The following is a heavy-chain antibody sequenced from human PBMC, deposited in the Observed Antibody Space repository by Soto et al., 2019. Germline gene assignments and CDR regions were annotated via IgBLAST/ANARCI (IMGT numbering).Heavy chain of an antibody. CDR1: GFTVSSFA. V-gene: IGHV3-30-3*01. D-gene: IGHD2-8*02. CDR2: MSSDGSNK. J-gene: IGHJ4*02. Sequence: QVQLVESGGGVVQPGRSLRLSCAASGFTVSSFAMHWVRQAPGKGLEWVAVMSSDGSNKYYAGSVKGRFTISRDSSKNTLYLQMNSLKTEDTAVYYCTSLFAGGSDYWGPGTLVTVSS. CDR3: TSLFAGGSDY.